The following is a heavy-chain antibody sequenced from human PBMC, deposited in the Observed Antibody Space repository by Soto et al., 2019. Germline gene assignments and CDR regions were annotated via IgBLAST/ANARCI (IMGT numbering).Heavy chain of an antibody. Sequence: PGGSLRLSCAASGFTFSSYAMHWVRQAPGKGLEWVAVISYDGSNKYYADSVKGRFTISRDNSKNTLYLQMNSLRAEDTAAYYCVAATGKYDYYYYGMDVWGQGTTVTVSS. CDR2: ISYDGSNK. CDR3: VAATGKYDYYYYGMDV. CDR1: GFTFSSYA. V-gene: IGHV3-30-3*01. D-gene: IGHD4-4*01. J-gene: IGHJ6*02.